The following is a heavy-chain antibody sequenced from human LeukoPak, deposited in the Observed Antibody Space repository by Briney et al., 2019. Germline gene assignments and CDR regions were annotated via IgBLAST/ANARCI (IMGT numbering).Heavy chain of an antibody. CDR3: ARGIKPGLGGAPAY. CDR2: INYSGST. V-gene: IGHV4-59*01. Sequence: PSETLSLTCTVSGGSFSTYYWSWIRQPPGKGLEWIGYINYSGSTTYSPSLKSRVTISVDTSTSQFSLKLSSVTAADTAVYYCARGIKPGLGGAPAYWGQGTLVTVSS. D-gene: IGHD3-10*01. CDR1: GGSFSTYY. J-gene: IGHJ4*02.